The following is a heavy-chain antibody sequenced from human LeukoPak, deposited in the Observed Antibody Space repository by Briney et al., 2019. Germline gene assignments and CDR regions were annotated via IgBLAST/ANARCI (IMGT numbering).Heavy chain of an antibody. CDR1: GYTFTSYD. V-gene: IGHV1-8*03. D-gene: IGHD2-2*01. CDR3: ARGLKINCSSTSCYLIY. Sequence: GALVKVSCKASGYTFTSYDINWVRQATGQGLEWMGWMNPNSGNTGYAQKFQGRVTITRNTSISTAYMELSSLRSEDTAVYYCARGLKINCSSTSCYLIYWGQGTLVTVSS. J-gene: IGHJ4*02. CDR2: MNPNSGNT.